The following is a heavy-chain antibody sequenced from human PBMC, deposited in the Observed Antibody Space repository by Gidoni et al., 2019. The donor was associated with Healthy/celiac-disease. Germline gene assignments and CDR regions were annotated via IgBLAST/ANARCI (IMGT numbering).Heavy chain of an antibody. D-gene: IGHD2-2*02. Sequence: QVQLQQWGAGLLKPSETLSLTCAVYGGSFSGYYWSWIRQPPGKGLEWIGEINHSGSTNYNPSLKSRVTISVDTSKNQFSLKLSSVTAADTAVYYCARALVVPAAISPAGMDVWGQGTTVTVSS. CDR2: INHSGST. CDR3: ARALVVPAAISPAGMDV. CDR1: GGSFSGYY. V-gene: IGHV4-34*01. J-gene: IGHJ6*02.